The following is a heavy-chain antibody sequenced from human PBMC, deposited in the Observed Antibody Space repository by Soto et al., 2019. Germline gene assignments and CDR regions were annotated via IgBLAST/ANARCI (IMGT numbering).Heavy chain of an antibody. Sequence: EVQLVESGGGLVQPGRSLRLSCAASGFTFDDYAMHWVRQAPGQGLEWVWGISWNSGSIGYVDSVKGRFTISRNNAKNALDLQMNSLRAEDTALYYCAKASSGLYMVFRYGFDPWGQGTLVNVSS. J-gene: IGHJ5*02. CDR2: ISWNSGSI. CDR1: GFTFDDYA. CDR3: AKASSGLYMVFRYGFDP. V-gene: IGHV3-9*01. D-gene: IGHD6-19*01.